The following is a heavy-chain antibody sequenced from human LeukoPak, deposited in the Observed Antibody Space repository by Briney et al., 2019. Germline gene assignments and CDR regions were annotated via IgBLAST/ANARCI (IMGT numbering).Heavy chain of an antibody. D-gene: IGHD1-26*01. CDR3: ARGTGGATTSDAFDI. CDR2: INPSGGST. Sequence: GASVKVSCKASVYTFTSYYMHWVRQAPGQGLEWMGIINPSGGSTSYAQKSQGRVTMTRDTSTSTVYMELSSLRSEDTAVYYCARGTGGATTSDAFDIWGQGTMVTVSS. V-gene: IGHV1-46*01. CDR1: VYTFTSYY. J-gene: IGHJ3*02.